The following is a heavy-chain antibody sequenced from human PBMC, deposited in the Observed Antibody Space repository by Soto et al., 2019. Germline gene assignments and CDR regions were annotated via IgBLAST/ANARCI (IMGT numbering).Heavy chain of an antibody. CDR1: GFTFGDYA. V-gene: IGHV3-49*03. Sequence: GGSLRLSCTASGFTFGDYAMSWFRQAPGKGLEWVGFIRSKAYGGTTEYAASVKGRFTISRDDSKSIAYLQMNSLKTEDTAVCYCTRDGIAVAPHYWGQGTLVTVSS. D-gene: IGHD6-19*01. CDR3: TRDGIAVAPHY. CDR2: IRSKAYGGTT. J-gene: IGHJ4*02.